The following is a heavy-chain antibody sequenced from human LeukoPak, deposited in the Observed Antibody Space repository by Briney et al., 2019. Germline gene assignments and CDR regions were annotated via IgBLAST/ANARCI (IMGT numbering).Heavy chain of an antibody. J-gene: IGHJ6*02. V-gene: IGHV1-2*02. Sequence: ASVKVSCKASGYTFTGYYMHWVRQAPGQGLEWMGWINPNSGGTNYAQKFQGRVTMTRDTSISTAYMELSRLRSEDTAVYYCARDSYGSGSPYYGMDVWGQGTTVTVSS. CDR3: ARDSYGSGSPYYGMDV. D-gene: IGHD3-10*01. CDR2: INPNSGGT. CDR1: GYTFTGYY.